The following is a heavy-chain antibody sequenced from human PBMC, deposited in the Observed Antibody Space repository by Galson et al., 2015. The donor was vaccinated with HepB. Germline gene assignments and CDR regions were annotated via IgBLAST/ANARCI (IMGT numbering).Heavy chain of an antibody. V-gene: IGHV5-51*01. CDR3: ARHSLAGFLEWSTPGLPPYYYYYGMDV. Sequence: QSGAEVKKPGESLKISCKGSGYSFTSYWIGWVRQMPGKGLEWMGIIYPGDSDTRYSPSFQGQVTISADKSISTAYLQWSSLKASDTAMYYCARHSLAGFLEWSTPGLPPYYYYYGMDVWGQGTTVTVSS. D-gene: IGHD3-3*01. CDR2: IYPGDSDT. J-gene: IGHJ6*02. CDR1: GYSFTSYW.